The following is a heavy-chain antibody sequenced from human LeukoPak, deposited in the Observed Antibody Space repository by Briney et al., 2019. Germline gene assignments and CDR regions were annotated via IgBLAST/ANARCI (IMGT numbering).Heavy chain of an antibody. J-gene: IGHJ4*02. Sequence: SETLSLTCAVYGGSFSSSSYYWGWIRQPPGKGLEWIGNIYYSGSTYYNPSLKSRVTISVDTSKNQFSPKLSSVTAVDTAVYYCARFTMVRGAFDYWGQGTLVTVSS. CDR1: GGSFSSSSYY. CDR2: IYYSGST. CDR3: ARFTMVRGAFDY. V-gene: IGHV4-39*07. D-gene: IGHD3-10*01.